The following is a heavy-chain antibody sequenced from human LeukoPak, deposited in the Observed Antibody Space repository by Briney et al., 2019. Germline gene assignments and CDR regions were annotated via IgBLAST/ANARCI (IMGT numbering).Heavy chain of an antibody. D-gene: IGHD3-10*01. V-gene: IGHV3-48*03. CDR2: ISSSGSTI. CDR1: GFTFSSYE. CDR3: AREQGGSGSYYYYYYGMDV. Sequence: PGGSLRLSCAASGFTFSSYEMNWVRQAPGKGLEWVSYISSSGSTIYYADSVKGRFTISRDNAKNSLYLQMNSLRAEDTAVYYCAREQGGSGSYYYYYYGMDVWGKGTTVTVSS. J-gene: IGHJ6*04.